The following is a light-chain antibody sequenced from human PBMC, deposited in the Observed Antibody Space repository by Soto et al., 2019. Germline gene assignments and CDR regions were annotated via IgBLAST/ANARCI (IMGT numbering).Light chain of an antibody. V-gene: IGKV3-20*01. CDR2: CAS. Sequence: EIVLTQSPGTLSLSPGERATLACRASQSISSSYLAWYQQKPGQAPRLLIYCASSRATGIPDRFSGSGSGTDFTLTISRLEPEDFAVYYCQFFGSSRYTFGQGTKLEIK. J-gene: IGKJ2*01. CDR3: QFFGSSRYT. CDR1: QSISSSY.